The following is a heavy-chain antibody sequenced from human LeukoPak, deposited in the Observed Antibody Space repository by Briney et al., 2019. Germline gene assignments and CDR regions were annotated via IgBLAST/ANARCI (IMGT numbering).Heavy chain of an antibody. V-gene: IGHV4-59*08. CDR2: IYYSGST. J-gene: IGHJ6*03. CDR1: GGSISSYY. Sequence: SETLSLTCTVSGGSISSYYWSWIRQPPGKGLEWFGYIYYSGSTNYNPSLKSRVTISVDTSKNQFSLKLNSVTAADTAVYYCARAQAGTGTYYYYMDVWGKGTTVTVSS. D-gene: IGHD6-13*01. CDR3: ARAQAGTGTYYYYMDV.